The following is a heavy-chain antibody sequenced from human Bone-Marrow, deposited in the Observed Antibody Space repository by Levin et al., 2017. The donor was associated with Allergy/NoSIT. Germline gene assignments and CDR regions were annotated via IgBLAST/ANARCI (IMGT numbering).Heavy chain of an antibody. D-gene: IGHD2/OR15-2a*01. Sequence: PVASVKVSCKASGDTFTTYYIHWVRQAPGQGLEWMGIINPSSGNTSHAQKFQGRVSMTRDTSTSTVYLELSSRTSEDTAVYYCARTLPRGYNGMAVWGQGTTVTASS. V-gene: IGHV1-46*01. CDR1: GDTFTTYY. J-gene: IGHJ6*02. CDR3: ARTLPRGYNGMAV. CDR2: INPSSGNT.